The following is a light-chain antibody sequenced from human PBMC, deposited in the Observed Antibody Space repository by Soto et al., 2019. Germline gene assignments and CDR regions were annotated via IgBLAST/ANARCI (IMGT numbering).Light chain of an antibody. V-gene: IGKV1-5*03. J-gene: IGKJ1*01. Sequence: DIQMTQSPSTLSASVGDRVTITCRASQSISSWLAWYQQKPGQAPKLLIYKASTFQSGVPSRFIGSGSGTEFTLAISSLQPDDSATYYCQQYNDNWTFGQGTKVE. CDR3: QQYNDNWT. CDR1: QSISSW. CDR2: KAS.